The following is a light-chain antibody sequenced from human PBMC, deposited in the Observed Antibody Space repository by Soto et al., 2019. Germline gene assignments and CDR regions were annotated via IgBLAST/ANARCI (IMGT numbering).Light chain of an antibody. V-gene: IGLV1-44*01. J-gene: IGLJ1*01. Sequence: QSVLTQPPSASGTPGQRVTIPCSGSSSKIGGNSVNWFQQFPGAAPKLLISSTNQRPSGVPDRFSGSKSGTSGSLAISGLQSGDEAEYFCAAWDESLNGFVFGAGTKVPVL. CDR1: SSKIGGNS. CDR2: STN. CDR3: AAWDESLNGFV.